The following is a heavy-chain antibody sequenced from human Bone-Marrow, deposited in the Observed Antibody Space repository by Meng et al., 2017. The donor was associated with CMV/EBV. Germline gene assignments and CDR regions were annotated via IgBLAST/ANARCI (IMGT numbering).Heavy chain of an antibody. CDR2: IRYDGSKE. CDR3: ARGRQGDY. V-gene: IGHV3-30*02. CDR1: GFTFSSFG. J-gene: IGHJ4*02. Sequence: GEYLKISCAASGFTFSSFGIQWVRQAPGKGLEWVAFIRYDGSKEYYADSVRGRFTKSRDDSKSTVYLQMNSLRGDDTAVYYCARGRQGDYWGQGTLVTVSS. D-gene: IGHD6-6*01.